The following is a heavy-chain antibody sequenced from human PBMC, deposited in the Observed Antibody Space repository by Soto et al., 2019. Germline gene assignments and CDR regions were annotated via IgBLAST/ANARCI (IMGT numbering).Heavy chain of an antibody. Sequence: QVQLVQSGAEVKKPGSSVKVSCKASGGTFSSYAINWVRQAPGQGLEWMGGIIPIFGTANYAQKFQGRVTITADESTSTAYMELSSLRSEDTAVYYCASRITETIYYYYGMDVWGQGTTVTVSS. CDR3: ASRITETIYYYYGMDV. J-gene: IGHJ6*02. V-gene: IGHV1-69*12. D-gene: IGHD1-7*01. CDR1: GGTFSSYA. CDR2: IIPIFGTA.